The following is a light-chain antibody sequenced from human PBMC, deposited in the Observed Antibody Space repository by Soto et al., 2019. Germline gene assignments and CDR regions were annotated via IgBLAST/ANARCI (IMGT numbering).Light chain of an antibody. CDR3: MQALQTPRNT. CDR1: QSLLHSNGYNF. Sequence: DIVMTQSPLSLPVTPGEPASISCRSSQSLLHSNGYNFLDWYLQKPGQSPQLLIYLGSNRASGVPDRFSGSGSGTDFTLKISRVEAEDVGVYYYMQALQTPRNTFGQGTKLEIK. V-gene: IGKV2-28*01. J-gene: IGKJ2*01. CDR2: LGS.